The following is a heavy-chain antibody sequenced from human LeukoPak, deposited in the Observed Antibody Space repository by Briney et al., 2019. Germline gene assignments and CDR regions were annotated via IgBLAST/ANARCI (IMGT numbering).Heavy chain of an antibody. D-gene: IGHD3-10*01. CDR3: ARAEFITMVRGVIIIPPDY. V-gene: IGHV1-18*01. CDR2: ISAYNGNT. J-gene: IGHJ4*02. CDR1: GYTFTSYG. Sequence: APVKVSCKASGYTFTSYGISWVRQAPGQGLEWMGWISAYNGNTNYAQKLQGRVTMTTDTSTSTAYMELRSLRSDDTAVYYCARAEFITMVRGVIIIPPDYWGQGTLVTVSS.